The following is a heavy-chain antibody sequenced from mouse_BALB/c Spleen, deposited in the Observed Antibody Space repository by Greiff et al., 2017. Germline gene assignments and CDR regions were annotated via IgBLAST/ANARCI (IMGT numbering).Heavy chain of an antibody. CDR3: TGYYGSSYGFAY. J-gene: IGHJ3*01. CDR2: IYPGSGST. V-gene: IGHV1S22*01. Sequence: LQQPGSELVRPGASVKLSCKASGYTFTSYWMHWVKQRPGQGLEWIGNIYPGSGSTNYDEKFKSKATLTVDTSSSTAYMQLSSLTSEDSAVYYGTGYYGSSYGFAYWGQGTLVTVSA. CDR1: GYTFTSYW. D-gene: IGHD1-1*01.